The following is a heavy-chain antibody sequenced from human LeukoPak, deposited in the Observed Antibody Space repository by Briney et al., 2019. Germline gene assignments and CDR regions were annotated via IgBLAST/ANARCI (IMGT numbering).Heavy chain of an antibody. CDR1: GVSISRHY. V-gene: IGHV4-59*11. Sequence: PSETLSLTCVVSGVSISRHYWSWIRQPPAKGLEWIGYIYYSGSTNYNPSLKSRVTISVDTSKNQFSLKLSSVTAADTAVYYCARDSEVVVITTAIDYWGQGTLVTVSS. CDR2: IYYSGST. J-gene: IGHJ4*02. D-gene: IGHD3-22*01. CDR3: ARDSEVVVITTAIDY.